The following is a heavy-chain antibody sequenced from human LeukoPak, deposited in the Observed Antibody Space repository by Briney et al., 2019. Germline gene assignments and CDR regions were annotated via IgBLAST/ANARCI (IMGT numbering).Heavy chain of an antibody. Sequence: SETLSLTCTVSGGSISNYHWSWIRQPAGKGLEWIGQIHTSGSTNYNPPLKSRVTMSIDTPENQLSLTIRSVTAADTAVYYCARRDITSGWSFDYWGQGTLVTVSS. D-gene: IGHD6-19*01. CDR1: GGSISNYH. J-gene: IGHJ4*02. CDR3: ARRDITSGWSFDY. V-gene: IGHV4-4*07. CDR2: IHTSGST.